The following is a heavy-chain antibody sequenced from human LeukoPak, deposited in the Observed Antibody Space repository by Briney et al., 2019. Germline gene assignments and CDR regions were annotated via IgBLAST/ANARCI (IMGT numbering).Heavy chain of an antibody. D-gene: IGHD2-8*01. J-gene: IGHJ4*02. CDR3: TRHGGYCTNGVCYRGLDY. CDR1: GFTFSGSA. CDR2: IRSKANSYAT. Sequence: PGGSLRLSCAASGFTFSGSAMHWVRQASGKGLEWVGRIRSKANSYATAYAASVKGRFTISRDDSKNTAYLQMNSLKTEDTAVYYCTRHGGYCTNGVCYRGLDYWGQGTLVTVSS. V-gene: IGHV3-73*01.